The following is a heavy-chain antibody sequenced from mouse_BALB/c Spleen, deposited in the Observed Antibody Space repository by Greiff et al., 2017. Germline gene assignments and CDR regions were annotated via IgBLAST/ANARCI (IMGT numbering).Heavy chain of an antibody. V-gene: IGHV1-18*01. CDR2: INPNNGGT. J-gene: IGHJ4*01. CDR1: GYTFTDYN. D-gene: IGHD1-1*01. Sequence: VQLQQSGPELVKPGASVKIPCKASGYTFTDYNMDWVKQSHGKSLEWIGDINPNNGGTIYNQKFKGKATLTVDKSSSTAYMELRSLTSEDTAVYYCARSPYYYGSSLYYYAMDYWGQGTSVTVSS. CDR3: ARSPYYYGSSLYYYAMDY.